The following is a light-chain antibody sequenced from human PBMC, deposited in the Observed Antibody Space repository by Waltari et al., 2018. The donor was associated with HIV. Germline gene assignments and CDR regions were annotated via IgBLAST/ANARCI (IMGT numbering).Light chain of an antibody. CDR3: GTWDTSLSAGV. J-gene: IGLJ3*02. Sequence: QAVLTQPPSVSAAPGQKVTISCSGSSSNLGNNYVSWYQQFPGKAPNVLSYDNNKRPPGVPDRFAGSRSGTSATLGVAGLQTGDEADYYCGTWDTSLSAGVFGGGTKLTVL. V-gene: IGLV1-51*01. CDR1: SSNLGNNY. CDR2: DNN.